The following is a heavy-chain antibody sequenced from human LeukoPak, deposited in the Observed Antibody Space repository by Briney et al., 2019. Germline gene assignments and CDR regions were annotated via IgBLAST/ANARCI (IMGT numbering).Heavy chain of an antibody. V-gene: IGHV3-23*01. D-gene: IGHD7-27*01. Sequence: GGSLRLSCAASGFSFSSYAMSWVRQAPGKGLEWVSVISGSGGSTNYAASVKGRFTMSRDNSQNTLYLQMNSLRAEDTAVYYCAKASELGRGYFDYWGQGTLVTVSS. J-gene: IGHJ4*02. CDR2: ISGSGGST. CDR1: GFSFSSYA. CDR3: AKASELGRGYFDY.